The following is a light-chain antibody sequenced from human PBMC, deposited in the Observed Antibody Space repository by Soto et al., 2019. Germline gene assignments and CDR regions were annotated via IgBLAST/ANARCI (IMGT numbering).Light chain of an antibody. Sequence: QLVLTQPPSASGTPGQGVTISCSGSTSNIGSNYVYWYQQLPGTAPKLLIYRNNQRPSGVPDRFSGSKSGTSASLAISGLRSDDEADYFCATWDDSLNGLYVFGTGTKLTVL. CDR3: ATWDDSLNGLYV. CDR1: TSNIGSNY. J-gene: IGLJ1*01. CDR2: RNN. V-gene: IGLV1-47*01.